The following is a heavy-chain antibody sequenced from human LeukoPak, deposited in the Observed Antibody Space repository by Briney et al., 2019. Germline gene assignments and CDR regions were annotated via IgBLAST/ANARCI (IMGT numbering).Heavy chain of an antibody. D-gene: IGHD5-18*01. J-gene: IGHJ6*03. CDR3: AKFDGGQLWSPSYYYYMDV. CDR2: ISGTSGNT. Sequence: GGSLRLSCAAPGFTFNTYAMSWVRQAPGKGLEWVSTISGTSGNTYYADSVKGRFTISRDNSKNTLYLQMNSLRAEDTAVYYCAKFDGGQLWSPSYYYYMDVWGKGTTVTVSS. V-gene: IGHV3-23*01. CDR1: GFTFNTYA.